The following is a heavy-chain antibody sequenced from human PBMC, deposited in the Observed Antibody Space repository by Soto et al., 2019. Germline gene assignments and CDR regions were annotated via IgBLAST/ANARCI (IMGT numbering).Heavy chain of an antibody. CDR3: ARGSNDIDY. CDR2: IIPILGKT. CDR1: GGTFSSYT. Sequence: WASVKVSCKASGGTFSSYTISWVRQAPGQGLEWMGRIIPILGKTNYAQKFQGRVTMTADKSTSTAYMELSSLRSDDTAVYYCARGSNDIDYWGQGTLVTVSS. V-gene: IGHV1-69*08. J-gene: IGHJ4*02. D-gene: IGHD1-1*01.